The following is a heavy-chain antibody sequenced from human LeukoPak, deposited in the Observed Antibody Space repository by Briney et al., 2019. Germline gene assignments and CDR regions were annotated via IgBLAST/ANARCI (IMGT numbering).Heavy chain of an antibody. CDR1: GYTFTSYY. D-gene: IGHD6-13*01. Sequence: ASVKVSCKASGYTFTSYYMHWVRQAPGQGLEWMGIINPSGGSTSYAQKFQGRVTMTRDTSTSTVYMELSSLRSEDTAVYYCARGPITAAAGTGYYFDYWGQGTLVTVSS. V-gene: IGHV1-46*01. CDR3: ARGPITAAAGTGYYFDY. J-gene: IGHJ4*02. CDR2: INPSGGST.